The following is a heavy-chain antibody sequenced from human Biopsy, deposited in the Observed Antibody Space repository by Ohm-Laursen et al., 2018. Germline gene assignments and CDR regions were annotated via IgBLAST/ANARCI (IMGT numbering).Heavy chain of an antibody. CDR1: GGTFSNYG. D-gene: IGHD3-9*01. Sequence: SVKVSCKVPGGTFSNYGVNWVRQAPGQGLEWLGGNIPILGTGNYAQKFQDRVTVAADTSTSTATMELRSLRSVDTAVYYCATKLTGYFHHWGQGTLVIVSS. CDR2: NIPILGTG. CDR3: ATKLTGYFHH. V-gene: IGHV1-69*06. J-gene: IGHJ1*01.